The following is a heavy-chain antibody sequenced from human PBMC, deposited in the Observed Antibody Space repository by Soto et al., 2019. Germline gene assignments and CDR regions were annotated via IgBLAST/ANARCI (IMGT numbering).Heavy chain of an antibody. CDR1: RYTFISYD. V-gene: IGHV1-8*01. Sequence: QVQLVQSGAEVKKSGASVKVSCKASRYTFISYDINWVQQATGQGLEWMGWMNPNSGNTGYAQKFQGRITMTRNTSTNTAYMELSSLRSEDTAVYYCARGQEVWWNAGPLGLHGLDVWGQGTTVTVSS. D-gene: IGHD3-16*01. J-gene: IGHJ6*02. CDR3: ARGQEVWWNAGPLGLHGLDV. CDR2: MNPNSGNT.